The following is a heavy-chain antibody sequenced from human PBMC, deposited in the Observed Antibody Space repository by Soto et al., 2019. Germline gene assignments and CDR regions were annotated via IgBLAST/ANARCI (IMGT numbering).Heavy chain of an antibody. V-gene: IGHV1-69*06. J-gene: IGHJ6*02. D-gene: IGHD2-2*01. CDR2: IIPILGTA. CDR3: ASSKDCISTSSYEPIDSYYYGIDV. Sequence: SVKVSCKASGGTFSSYAISWVRQAPGQGXEWMGGIIPILGTANYAQQFQGRVTITADKSTSTAYMELSSRRSEDTAVYYCASSKDCISTSSYEPIDSYYYGIDVWGQGTTVTVSS. CDR1: GGTFSSYA.